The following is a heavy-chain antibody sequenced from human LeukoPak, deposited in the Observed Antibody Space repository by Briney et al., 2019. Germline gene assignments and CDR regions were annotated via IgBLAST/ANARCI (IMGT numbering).Heavy chain of an antibody. CDR3: ARVGRYCTNGVCYFDY. D-gene: IGHD2-8*01. CDR1: GYSISSGYY. Sequence: SETLSLTCTVSGYSISSGYYWGWIRQPPGKGLEWIGSIYHSGSTYYNPSLMSRVTISVDTSKNQFSLKLSSVTAADTAVYYCARVGRYCTNGVCYFDYWGQGTLVTVSS. CDR2: IYHSGST. J-gene: IGHJ4*02. V-gene: IGHV4-38-2*02.